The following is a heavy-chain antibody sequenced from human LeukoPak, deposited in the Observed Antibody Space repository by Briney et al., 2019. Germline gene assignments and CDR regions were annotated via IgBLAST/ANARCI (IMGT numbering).Heavy chain of an antibody. CDR3: AKYYYGSGSFSFDH. D-gene: IGHD3-10*01. Sequence: XSSYAMSXVRQAPGXXXEXVXXISGSDGTTYYADSVKGRFTISRDNSKNTLSLQMNSLRAEDTAIYYCAKYYYGSGSFSFDHWGQGTLVTVSS. J-gene: IGHJ4*02. V-gene: IGHV3-23*01. CDR1: XSSYA. CDR2: ISGSDGTT.